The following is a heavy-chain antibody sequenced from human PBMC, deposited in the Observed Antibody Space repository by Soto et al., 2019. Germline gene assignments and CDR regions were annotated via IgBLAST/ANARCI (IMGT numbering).Heavy chain of an antibody. CDR1: GFTFSSYA. V-gene: IGHV3-23*01. CDR2: ISGSGGST. CDR3: ATRIAAAGPIDY. J-gene: IGHJ4*02. Sequence: EVQLLESGGGLVQPGGSLRLSCAASGFTFSSYAMSWVRQAPGKGLEWVSAISGSGGSTYYADSVKGRFTISRDNSKKTLYLQMNSLRAEDTAVYYCATRIAAAGPIDYWGQGTLVTVSS. D-gene: IGHD6-13*01.